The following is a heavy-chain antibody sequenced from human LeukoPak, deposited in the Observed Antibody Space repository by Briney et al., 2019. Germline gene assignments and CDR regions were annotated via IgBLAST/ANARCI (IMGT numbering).Heavy chain of an antibody. CDR1: GGTFSSYA. Sequence: PVKVSCKASGGTFSSYAISWVRQAPGQGLEWMGGIIPIFGTANYAQKFQGRVTITADESTSTAYMELSSLRSEDTAVYYCARDRGYCSGGSCYSFDYWGQGTLVTVSS. J-gene: IGHJ4*02. CDR2: IIPIFGTA. V-gene: IGHV1-69*13. D-gene: IGHD2-15*01. CDR3: ARDRGYCSGGSCYSFDY.